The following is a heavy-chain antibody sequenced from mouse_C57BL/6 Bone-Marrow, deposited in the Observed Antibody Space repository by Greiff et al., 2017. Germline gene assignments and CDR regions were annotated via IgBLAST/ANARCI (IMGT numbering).Heavy chain of an antibody. CDR3: ARNSLRYYGSSFPYAMDY. V-gene: IGHV5-17*03. J-gene: IGHJ4*01. Sequence: EVKLMESGGGLVKPGGSLKLSCAASGFTFSDYGMHWVRQAPEKGLEWVAYISSGSSTIYYADTVKGRFTISRDNAKNTLFLQMNSLQTDDTAMYDCARNSLRYYGSSFPYAMDYWGQGTSVTVSS. CDR1: GFTFSDYG. D-gene: IGHD1-1*01. CDR2: ISSGSSTI.